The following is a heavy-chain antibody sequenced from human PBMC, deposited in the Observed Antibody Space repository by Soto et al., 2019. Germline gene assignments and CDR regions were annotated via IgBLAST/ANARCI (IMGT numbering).Heavy chain of an antibody. Sequence: SEPISQARPVANECRTQCSPYWIRQPPGQGLEWIGYIYYSGSTNYNPSLKSRVTMSVDTSKNQFSLKLSSLTAADTAIYYCARANWFFDYWVQGTLFTVSS. CDR3: ARANWFFDY. D-gene: IGHD7-27*01. CDR1: NECRTQCS. J-gene: IGHJ4*02. V-gene: IGHV4-59*13. CDR2: IYYSGST.